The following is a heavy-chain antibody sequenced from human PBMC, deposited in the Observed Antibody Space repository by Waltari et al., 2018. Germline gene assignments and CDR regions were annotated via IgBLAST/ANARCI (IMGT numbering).Heavy chain of an antibody. V-gene: IGHV4-34*01. CDR1: GGSFSGYY. D-gene: IGHD3-3*01. CDR3: ARLAYYDFWSGYDNYGMDV. CDR2: IYYSGST. J-gene: IGHJ6*02. Sequence: QVQLQQWGAGLLKPSETLSLTCAVYGGSFSGYYWSWIRQPPGKGLEWIGSIYYSGSTYYNPSLKSRVTISVDTSKNQFSLKLSSVTAADTAVYYCARLAYYDFWSGYDNYGMDVWGQGTTVTVSS.